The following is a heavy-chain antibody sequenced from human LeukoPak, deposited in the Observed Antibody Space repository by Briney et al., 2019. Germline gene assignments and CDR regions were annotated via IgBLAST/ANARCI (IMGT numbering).Heavy chain of an antibody. CDR2: ISSNGGST. D-gene: IGHD6-13*01. CDR3: VKDRRYSSNWYYFDY. V-gene: IGHV3-64D*09. J-gene: IGHJ4*02. Sequence: GGSLRLSCSASGFTFSSYGMHWVRQAPGKGLEYVSAISSNGGSTYYADSVKGRFTISRDNSKNTLYLQMSSLRAEDTAVYYCVKDRRYSSNWYYFDYWGQGTLVIVSS. CDR1: GFTFSSYG.